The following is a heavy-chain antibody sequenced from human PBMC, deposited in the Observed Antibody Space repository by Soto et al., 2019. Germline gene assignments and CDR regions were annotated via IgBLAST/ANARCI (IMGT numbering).Heavy chain of an antibody. Sequence: ASVQDSCQASGYTFTNCYVHWVRQAPGQGLEWMGRINPSGGSTSYAQRFQGRVTMTRDTPTSTVYMELRSLRSEDTDVYVYERGGSVVVLTDGFGYWGQGTLVTVSS. CDR3: ERGGSVVVLTDGFGY. CDR2: INPSGGST. J-gene: IGHJ4*02. CDR1: GYTFTNCY. V-gene: IGHV1-46*01. D-gene: IGHD2-21*02.